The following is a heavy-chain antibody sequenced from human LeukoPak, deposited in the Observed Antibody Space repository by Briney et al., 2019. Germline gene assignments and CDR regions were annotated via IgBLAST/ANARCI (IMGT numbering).Heavy chain of an antibody. CDR2: FYHSGTT. J-gene: IGHJ4*02. CDR3: ARSVSTTFGLDY. Sequence: PSETLSLTCGVSGGSLSDHSWNWLRQPTGKGLEWIGDFYHSGTTNYNPSLKSRVTISIDTSRNHFSLKLSSVTAADTAVYYCARSVSTTFGLDYWGQGSLVTVSS. CDR1: GGSLSDHS. V-gene: IGHV4-34*01. D-gene: IGHD1-1*01.